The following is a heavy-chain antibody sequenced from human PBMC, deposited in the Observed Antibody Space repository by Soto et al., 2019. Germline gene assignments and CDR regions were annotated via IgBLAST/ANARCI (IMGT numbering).Heavy chain of an antibody. CDR1: GYTFTSYG. V-gene: IGHV1-18*01. J-gene: IGHJ5*02. CDR2: ISAYNGNT. D-gene: IGHD1-26*01. Sequence: QVQLEQSGAEVKKPGASVKVSCKASGYTFTSYGISWVRQAPGQGLEWMGRISAYNGNTNYAQKLQGRVTMTTDTSTSTDYMELRSLRSDNTAVYYCARVVGALGHWFDPGGQGTLVTVSS. CDR3: ARVVGALGHWFDP.